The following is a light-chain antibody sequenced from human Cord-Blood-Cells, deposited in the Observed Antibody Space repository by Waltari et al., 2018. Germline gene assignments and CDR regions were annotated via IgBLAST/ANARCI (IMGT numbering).Light chain of an antibody. V-gene: IGLV3-19*01. J-gene: IGLJ3*02. CDR3: NSRDSSGNHLWV. CDR2: GKT. CDR1: RLRSQY. Sequence: SSELTQDPAVSVALGQTVRITCTGDRLRSQYASWAQQKPGQAPVLVIYGKTNRPSGIPDRFSGSSSGNTASLTITGAQAEDEADYYCNSRDSSGNHLWVFGGGTKLTVL.